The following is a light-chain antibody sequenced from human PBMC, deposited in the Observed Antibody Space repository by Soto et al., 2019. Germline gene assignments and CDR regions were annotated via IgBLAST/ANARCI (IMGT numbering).Light chain of an antibody. CDR1: QSVSSSY. J-gene: IGKJ2*01. CDR3: QQYGISAYI. V-gene: IGKV3D-20*01. CDR2: DAS. Sequence: EIVLTQSPATLSLSPGERATLSCGASQSVSSSYLAWDQQKPGLAPTLLIYDASSRPTGIPDRFSGSGSGTDFTVIISILAPEDIVACYCQQYGISAYIFRQGTKLEIK.